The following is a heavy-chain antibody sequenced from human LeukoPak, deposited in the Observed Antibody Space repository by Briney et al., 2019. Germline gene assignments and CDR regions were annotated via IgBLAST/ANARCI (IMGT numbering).Heavy chain of an antibody. CDR1: GFTFSRHY. CDR3: GRFGYEAAVDL. V-gene: IGHV3-7*01. Sequence: PGGSLRLSCAASGFTFSRHYMSWVRQAPGKGLEWVANIKQDGRDKYYVDSVKGRFTISRDNANNLLFLQMNSLRGEDTALYYCGRFGYEAAVDLWGRGTLVTVSS. J-gene: IGHJ4*02. CDR2: IKQDGRDK. D-gene: IGHD6-13*01.